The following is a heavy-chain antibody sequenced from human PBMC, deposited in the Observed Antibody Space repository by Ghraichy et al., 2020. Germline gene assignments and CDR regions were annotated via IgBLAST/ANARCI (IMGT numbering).Heavy chain of an antibody. CDR2: IYSGGST. Sequence: GESLRLSCAGSGFTVSNNYMSWVRQAPGKGLEWVSVIYSGGSTYYADSVKGRFVISRDNSKNTLDLQMNSLRAEDTALYYCALGFSSSWYVYWGQGTLVTVSS. J-gene: IGHJ4*02. D-gene: IGHD6-13*01. V-gene: IGHV3-66*01. CDR1: GFTVSNNY. CDR3: ALGFSSSWYVY.